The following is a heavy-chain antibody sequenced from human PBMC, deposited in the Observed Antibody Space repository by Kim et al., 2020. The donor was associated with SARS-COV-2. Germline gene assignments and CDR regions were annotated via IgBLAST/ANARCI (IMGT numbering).Heavy chain of an antibody. J-gene: IGHJ6*02. CDR2: IDPSDYHT. Sequence: GESLKISCKGSGYSFINYWITWVRQMPGKGLEWMGTIDPSDYHTNYSPSFQGHVTISVDKYINTAYLQWGSLKASDTAIYYCANGDDIVSYGMAVWGQGT. CDR3: ANGDDIVSYGMAV. D-gene: IGHD1-26*01. V-gene: IGHV5-10-1*01. CDR1: GYSFINYW.